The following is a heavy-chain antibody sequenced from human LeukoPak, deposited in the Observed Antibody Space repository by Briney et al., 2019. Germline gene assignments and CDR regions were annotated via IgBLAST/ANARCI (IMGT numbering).Heavy chain of an antibody. CDR2: IWANGVNK. CDR1: GFTVSTHC. Sequence: PGRSLRLSCAASGFTVSTHCMHWVRQAPGKGLEWVAVIWANGVNKYYADSVRGRFTVYIDISKNTWFLQMNSLGAEDTALYYCSKDSYFYYVGFWGQGTLVTVSS. D-gene: IGHD3-16*01. J-gene: IGHJ4*02. CDR3: SKDSYFYYVGF. V-gene: IGHV3-33*06.